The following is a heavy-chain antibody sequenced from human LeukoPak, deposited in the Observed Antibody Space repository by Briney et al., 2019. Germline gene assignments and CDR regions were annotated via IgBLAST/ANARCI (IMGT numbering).Heavy chain of an antibody. V-gene: IGHV3-23*01. CDR3: AKDRARTLKVVAIDY. CDR1: GFTFSSYA. D-gene: IGHD2-15*01. Sequence: GGSLRLSCAASGFTFSSYAMSWVRQAPGKGLEWVSAISGSGGSTYYADSVKGRFTISRDNSKNTPYLQMNSLRAEDTAVYYSAKDRARTLKVVAIDYWGQGTLVTVSS. CDR2: ISGSGGST. J-gene: IGHJ4*02.